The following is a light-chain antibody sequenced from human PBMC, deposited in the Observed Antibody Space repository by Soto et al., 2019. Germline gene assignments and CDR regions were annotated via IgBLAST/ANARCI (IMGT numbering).Light chain of an antibody. V-gene: IGLV2-14*01. CDR1: SSDIGAYNY. CDR3: SSHTTYSTRV. J-gene: IGLJ1*01. CDR2: EVN. Sequence: QSAPTQPASVSGSPGQSIAISCTGTSSDIGAYNYVSWYQQHPDQAPKLLIHEVNNRPAGVSDRFSGSKSGNTASLTISGLKADDEAEYYCSSHTTYSTRVFGTGTKLTVL.